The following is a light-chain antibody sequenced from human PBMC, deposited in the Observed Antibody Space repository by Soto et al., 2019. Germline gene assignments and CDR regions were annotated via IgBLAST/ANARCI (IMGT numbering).Light chain of an antibody. CDR1: QSISSW. CDR2: DVS. V-gene: IGKV1-5*01. Sequence: DIQITQSPPTLSASVGDRVTINCRASQSISSWLAWYQQRPGKAPNLLIYDVSSLESGVPSRFSGSGSGTEFTLTISSLQPDDFATYYCQQYTNYPWTFGQGTKVELK. CDR3: QQYTNYPWT. J-gene: IGKJ1*01.